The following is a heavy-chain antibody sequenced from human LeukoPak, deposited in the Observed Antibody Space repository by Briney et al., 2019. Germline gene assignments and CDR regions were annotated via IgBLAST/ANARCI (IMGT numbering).Heavy chain of an antibody. J-gene: IGHJ4*02. D-gene: IGHD3-3*01. Sequence: PGGSLRLSCAASGFTFDDYGMSWVRQAPGKGLEWVSGINWNGGSTGYADSVKGRFTISRDNAKNSLYLQMNSLRAEDTALYYCARSRITIFGVVPSPFDYWGQGALVTVSS. CDR1: GFTFDDYG. V-gene: IGHV3-20*04. CDR3: ARSRITIFGVVPSPFDY. CDR2: INWNGGST.